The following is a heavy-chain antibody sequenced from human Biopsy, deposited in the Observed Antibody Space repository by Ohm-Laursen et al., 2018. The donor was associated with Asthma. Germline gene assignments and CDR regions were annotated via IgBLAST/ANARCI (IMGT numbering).Heavy chain of an antibody. CDR3: ARAVSSSSYWYFDL. CDR2: IYYSGRT. J-gene: IGHJ2*01. V-gene: IGHV4-34*01. CDR1: PGSFSGFF. D-gene: IGHD6-6*01. Sequence: GTLSLTCDVYPGSFSGFFWTWIRQSPGKGLEWIGSIYYSGRTYYNPSLESRVTISADTSKNHFSLKVTSVTAADTAVYYCARAVSSSSYWYFDLWGRGDLVTVSS.